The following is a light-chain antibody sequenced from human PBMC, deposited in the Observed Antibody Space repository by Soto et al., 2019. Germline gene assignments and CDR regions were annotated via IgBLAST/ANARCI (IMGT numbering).Light chain of an antibody. Sequence: EIVLTQSPGTLSLSPGERATLSCRASQSVSSSFLAWYQHKPGQAPRLLIYGASSRSTGIPDRFSGSGSGTDFTLTIRRLEPEEFAVYYCQQYDSSPYTFGQGTQLEIK. V-gene: IGKV3-20*01. CDR2: GAS. CDR3: QQYDSSPYT. CDR1: QSVSSSF. J-gene: IGKJ2*01.